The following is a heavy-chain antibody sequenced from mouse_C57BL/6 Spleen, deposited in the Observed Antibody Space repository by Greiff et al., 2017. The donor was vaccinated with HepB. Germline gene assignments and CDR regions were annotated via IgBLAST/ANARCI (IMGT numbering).Heavy chain of an antibody. V-gene: IGHV1-4*01. J-gene: IGHJ4*01. CDR3: ARGIDYDYDDAMDY. CDR2: INPSSGYT. D-gene: IGHD2-4*01. CDR1: GYTFTSYT. Sequence: VQLQQSGAELARPGASVKMSCKASGYTFTSYTMHWVKQRPGQGLDWIGYINPSSGYTKYNQKFKDKATLTADKSSNTAYMQLSSLTSEDSAVYYCARGIDYDYDDAMDYWGQGTSVTVSS.